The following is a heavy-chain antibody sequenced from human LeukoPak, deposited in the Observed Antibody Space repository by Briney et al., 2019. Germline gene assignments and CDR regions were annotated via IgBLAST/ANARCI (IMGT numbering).Heavy chain of an antibody. CDR3: AVYSGGGYFDY. J-gene: IGHJ4*02. D-gene: IGHD4-23*01. Sequence: GGSLRLSCAASGFTVSSNYMNWVRQAPGKGLEWVSVIYSGGNTYYADSVKGRFTISRDNSKNTLYLQMNSLRVEDTAVYYCAVYSGGGYFDYWGQGTLVTISS. CDR1: GFTVSSNY. CDR2: IYSGGNT. V-gene: IGHV3-53*01.